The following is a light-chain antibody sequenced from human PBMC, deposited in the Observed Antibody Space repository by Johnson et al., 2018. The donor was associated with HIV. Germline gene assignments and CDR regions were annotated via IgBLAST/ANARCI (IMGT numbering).Light chain of an antibody. J-gene: IGLJ1*01. Sequence: QSVLTQPPSVSAAPGQKVTISCSGSSSNIGKNYVSWYQQLPGTAPKVLIYENNKRPSGMPDRFSGSKSGASATLGITGLQTGDEADYYCGTWDSSLGAGVFGTATTVTVL. CDR3: GTWDSSLGAGV. CDR2: ENN. V-gene: IGLV1-51*02. CDR1: SSNIGKNY.